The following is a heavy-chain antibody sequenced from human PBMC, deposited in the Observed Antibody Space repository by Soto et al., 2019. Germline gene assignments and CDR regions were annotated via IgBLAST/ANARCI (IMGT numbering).Heavy chain of an antibody. V-gene: IGHV1-58*01. CDR3: AAGADTVTAGYYGMDV. CDR2: IVVGSGNT. Sequence: ASVKVSCKASGFTFTSSAVQWVRQARGQRLEWIGWIVVGSGNTNYAQKFQERVTITRDMSTSTAYMELSSLRSEDTAVYYCAAGADTVTAGYYGMDVWGQGTTVTVSS. CDR1: GFTFTSSA. J-gene: IGHJ6*02. D-gene: IGHD4-17*01.